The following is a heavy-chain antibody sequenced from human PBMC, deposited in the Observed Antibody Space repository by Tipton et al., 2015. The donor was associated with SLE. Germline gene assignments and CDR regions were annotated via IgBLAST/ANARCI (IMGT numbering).Heavy chain of an antibody. CDR1: GGSISSSSYY. CDR2: IYYSGST. Sequence: TLSLTCTVSGGSISSSSYYWGWIRQPPGKGLEWIGSIYYSGSTYYNPSPKSRVTISVDTSKNQFSLKLSSVTAADTAVYYCARDIVVVPAAGPSFDYWGQGTLVTVSS. CDR3: ARDIVVVPAAGPSFDY. D-gene: IGHD2-2*01. J-gene: IGHJ4*02. V-gene: IGHV4-39*07.